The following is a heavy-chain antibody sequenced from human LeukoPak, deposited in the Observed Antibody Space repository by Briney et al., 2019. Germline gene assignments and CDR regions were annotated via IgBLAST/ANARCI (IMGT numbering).Heavy chain of an antibody. CDR2: ISWNSGSI. V-gene: IGHV3-9*01. J-gene: IGHJ4*02. CDR1: GFTFDDYG. CDR3: AKDRSRSLDY. D-gene: IGHD1-26*01. Sequence: GGSLRLSCEASGFTFDDYGMHWVRQAPGKGLEWVSGISWNSGSIGYADSVKGRFTISRDNAKNSLYLQMNSLRAEDTALYYCAKDRSRSLDYWGQGTLVTVSS.